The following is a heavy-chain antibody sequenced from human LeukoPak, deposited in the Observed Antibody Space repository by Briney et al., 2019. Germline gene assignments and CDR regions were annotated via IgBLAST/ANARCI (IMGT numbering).Heavy chain of an antibody. CDR2: ISAYNGNT. CDR1: GYTFTSYG. V-gene: IGHV1-18*01. J-gene: IGHJ4*02. D-gene: IGHD5-18*01. Sequence: ASVKVSCKASGYTFTSYGISWVRQAPGQGLEWIGWISAYNGNTNYAQKLQGRVTMTTDTSTSTAYMELRSLRSDDTAVYYCARDGEGGYSYGSFDYWGQGTLVTVSS. CDR3: ARDGEGGYSYGSFDY.